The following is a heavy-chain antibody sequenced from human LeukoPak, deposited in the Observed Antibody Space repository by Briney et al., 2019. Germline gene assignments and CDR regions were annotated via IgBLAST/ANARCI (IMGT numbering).Heavy chain of an antibody. CDR3: EKEQNGYYCSGSYFWGRTCSEGFFLDV. Sequence: GGSLRLSCAASGFTLSNSAMSWVRQAPGKGLEWVSGFSGPGKTYYADSVKGRFTISRDTSKSPLYLQINSLRTEDTAVNYCEKEQNGYYCSGSYFWGRTCSEGFFLDVGGKGTRVTVS. CDR2: FSGPGKT. CDR1: GFTLSNSA. D-gene: IGHD3-10*01. V-gene: IGHV3-23*01. J-gene: IGHJ6*03.